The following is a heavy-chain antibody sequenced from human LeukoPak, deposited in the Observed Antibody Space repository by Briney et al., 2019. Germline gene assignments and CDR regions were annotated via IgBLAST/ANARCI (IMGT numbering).Heavy chain of an antibody. V-gene: IGHV3-23*01. CDR2: ISSSGSTS. CDR3: ARDFQLST. D-gene: IGHD3-16*02. CDR1: GFTFSGSA. Sequence: GGSLRLSCAASGFTFSGSAMSWVRQAPGEGLEWVSLISSSGSTSYYTDSVRGRFTISRDNSKDTLFLQMNSLRAEDAAIYYCARDFQLSTWGLGTMVTVSS. J-gene: IGHJ3*01.